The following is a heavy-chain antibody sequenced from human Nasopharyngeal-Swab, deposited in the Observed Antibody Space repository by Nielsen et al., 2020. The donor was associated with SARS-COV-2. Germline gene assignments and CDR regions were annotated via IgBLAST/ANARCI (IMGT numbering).Heavy chain of an antibody. V-gene: IGHV3-30*18. CDR2: ISYDGSNK. D-gene: IGHD6-13*01. CDR3: AKDPIAAAGPPYYYYGVDV. J-gene: IGHJ6*02. Sequence: WIRQPPGKGLEWGAVISYDGSNKYYADSVKGRFTISRDNSKNTLYLQMNSLRAEDTAVYYCAKDPIAAAGPPYYYYGVDVWGQGTTVTVSS.